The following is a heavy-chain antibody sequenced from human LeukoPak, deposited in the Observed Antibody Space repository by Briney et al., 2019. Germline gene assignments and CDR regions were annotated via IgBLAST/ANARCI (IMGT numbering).Heavy chain of an antibody. Sequence: SETLSLTCTVSGGSISSSYYWGWIRQPPGKGLEWIGSLYYSGSTYYNPSLKSRVTISVDTSKKKISLKVSSVTAADTAVYYCARHSAAYCGGDCYSPVPFDYWGQGTQVIVSS. J-gene: IGHJ4*02. CDR2: LYYSGST. CDR3: ARHSAAYCGGDCYSPVPFDY. D-gene: IGHD2-21*02. V-gene: IGHV4-39*01. CDR1: GGSISSSYY.